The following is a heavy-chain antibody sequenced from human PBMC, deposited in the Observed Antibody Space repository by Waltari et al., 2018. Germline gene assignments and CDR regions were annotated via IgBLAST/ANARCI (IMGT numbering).Heavy chain of an antibody. CDR3: AKPPYYDFWSGYYHY. J-gene: IGHJ4*02. Sequence: QVQLVESGGGVVQPGGSLRLSCAASGFTFSSYGMHWVRQAPGKGLEWVAFIRYDGSNKYYADSVKGRFTISRDNSRNTLYLQMNSLRAEDTAVYYCAKPPYYDFWSGYYHYWGQGTLVTVSS. D-gene: IGHD3-3*01. CDR2: IRYDGSNK. V-gene: IGHV3-30*02. CDR1: GFTFSSYG.